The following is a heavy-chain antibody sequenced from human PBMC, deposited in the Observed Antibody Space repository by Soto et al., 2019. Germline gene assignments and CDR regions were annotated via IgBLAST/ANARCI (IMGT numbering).Heavy chain of an antibody. Sequence: GGSLRLSCAASGFTVSSNYMSWVRQAPGKGLEWVSVIYSGGSTYYADSVKGRFTISRDNSKNTLYLQMNSLRAEDTAVYYCARAPGRRANPGVRRDYYYYMDVWGKGTTVTVSS. CDR3: ARAPGRRANPGVRRDYYYYMDV. D-gene: IGHD2-8*01. CDR2: IYSGGST. J-gene: IGHJ6*03. V-gene: IGHV3-66*01. CDR1: GFTVSSNY.